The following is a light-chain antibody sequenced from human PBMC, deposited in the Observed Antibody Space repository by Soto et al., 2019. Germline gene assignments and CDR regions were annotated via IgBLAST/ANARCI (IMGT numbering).Light chain of an antibody. V-gene: IGLV2-23*01. CDR1: SSDVGSYNL. CDR3: CSYAGSSTL. J-gene: IGLJ2*01. Sequence: QSALTQPASVSGSPGQSITISCTGTSSDVGSYNLVSWYQQHPGKAPKLMIYEGSKRPSGVSNRFSGSKSGNTASLTISGLQAEDEAGYYCCSYAGSSTLFGGGTKLTVL. CDR2: EGS.